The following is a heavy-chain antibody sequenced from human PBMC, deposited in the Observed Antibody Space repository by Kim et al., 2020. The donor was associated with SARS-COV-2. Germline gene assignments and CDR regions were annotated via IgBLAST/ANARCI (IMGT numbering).Heavy chain of an antibody. V-gene: IGHV3-48*02. J-gene: IGHJ3*02. CDR1: GFTFSAYD. CDR2: ITKSSTTI. CDR3: VRDRMGGAFDM. D-gene: IGHD3-16*01. Sequence: GGSLRLSCATSGFTFSAYDMNWVRQAPGKGLEWLSFITKSSTTIYYADSVEGRFTISRDNAKNSLFLQMNGLRDEDTALYYCVRDRMGGAFDMWGQGTM.